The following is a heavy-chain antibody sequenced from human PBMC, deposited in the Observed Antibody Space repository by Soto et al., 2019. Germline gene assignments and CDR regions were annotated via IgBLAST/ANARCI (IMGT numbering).Heavy chain of an antibody. J-gene: IGHJ4*02. D-gene: IGHD3-9*01. V-gene: IGHV1-18*01. Sequence: VQLVQSGVEVKKPGASVKVSCKASGYTFSNFGISWVRQAPGQGLEWLGWISTDNGDTKYAQKFQGRVTVTTDTATTTVYMELGSLKPDDTAVYYCTRDAKYYDILTGYFVNNYWGQGTLVTVSS. CDR1: GYTFSNFG. CDR3: TRDAKYYDILTGYFVNNY. CDR2: ISTDNGDT.